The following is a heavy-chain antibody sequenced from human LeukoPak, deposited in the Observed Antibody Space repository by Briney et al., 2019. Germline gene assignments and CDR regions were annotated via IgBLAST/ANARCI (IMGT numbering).Heavy chain of an antibody. V-gene: IGHV3-21*04. CDR2: ISGSSSFR. Sequence: GGSLRLSCAASGFTFSTYTMNWVRQAPGKGLEWVSSISGSSSFRYYADSVNGRCTISRDNAKNSLFLQMTSLRAEDTAVYYCARDRSIFGVVRFSFDIWGQGTMVTVSS. CDR3: ARDRSIFGVVRFSFDI. D-gene: IGHD3-3*01. CDR1: GFTFSTYT. J-gene: IGHJ3*02.